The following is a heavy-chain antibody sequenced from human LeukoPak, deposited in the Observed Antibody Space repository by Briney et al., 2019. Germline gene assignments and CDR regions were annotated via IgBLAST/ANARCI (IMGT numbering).Heavy chain of an antibody. V-gene: IGHV4-38-2*01. CDR3: AVTYYDFWSGYYAAGDYFDY. Sequence: PSETLSLTCAVSGYSISSGYYWGWIRRPPGKGLEWIGSIYHSGSTYYNPSLKSRVTISVYTSKNQFSLKLSSVTAADTAVYYCAVTYYDFWSGYYAAGDYFDYWGQGTLVTVSS. D-gene: IGHD3-3*01. J-gene: IGHJ4*02. CDR2: IYHSGST. CDR1: GYSISSGYY.